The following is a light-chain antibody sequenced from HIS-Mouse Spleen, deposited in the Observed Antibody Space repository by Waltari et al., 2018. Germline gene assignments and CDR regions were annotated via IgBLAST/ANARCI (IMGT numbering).Light chain of an antibody. V-gene: IGKV4-1*01. CDR2: WAT. CDR1: QSVLYSSNNKNY. J-gene: IGKJ4*01. Sequence: DIVMTQSPDSLAVSLGERATINCKSRQSVLYSSNNKNYLAWYQQKPGQPPKLLIYWATTRESGVPDRFSGSGSGTDFTLTISSLHAEDVAVYYCQQYYSTPLTFGGGTKVEIK. CDR3: QQYYSTPLT.